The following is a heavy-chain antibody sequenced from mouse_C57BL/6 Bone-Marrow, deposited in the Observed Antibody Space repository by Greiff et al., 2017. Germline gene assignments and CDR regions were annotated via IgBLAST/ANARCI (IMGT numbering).Heavy chain of an antibody. D-gene: IGHD2-5*01. CDR3: AIYSYSNYADAMDY. V-gene: IGHV7-3*01. CDR2: IRNKANGHST. CDR1: GFTFTDYY. Sequence: EVPRVESGGGFVPPGGSLSLSFAASGFTFTDYYMSFVCPPSGTALALLGFIRNKANGHSTVYSASVKGRFTISRDNAQSILYLQMNALRAEDSATYYCAIYSYSNYADAMDYWGQGTSVTVSS. J-gene: IGHJ4*01.